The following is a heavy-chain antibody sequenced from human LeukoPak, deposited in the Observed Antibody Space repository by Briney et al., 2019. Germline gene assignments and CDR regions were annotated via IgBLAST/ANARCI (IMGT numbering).Heavy chain of an antibody. Sequence: SETLSLTCAVYGGSFSGYYWSWIRQPPGKGLEWIGEINHSGSTNYNPSLKSRVTISVDTSKNQFSLKLSSVTAADTAVYYCARQIGWKGAFDIWGQGTMVTVSS. J-gene: IGHJ3*02. V-gene: IGHV4-34*01. CDR3: ARQIGWKGAFDI. CDR2: INHSGST. CDR1: GGSFSGYY. D-gene: IGHD1-1*01.